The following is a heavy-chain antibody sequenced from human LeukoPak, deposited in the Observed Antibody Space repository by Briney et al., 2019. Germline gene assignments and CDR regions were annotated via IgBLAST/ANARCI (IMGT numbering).Heavy chain of an antibody. CDR1: GGSISSYY. CDR3: ARDGYYYDSSGYYRNAEYFQH. D-gene: IGHD3-22*01. CDR2: IYYSGST. J-gene: IGHJ1*01. Sequence: PSETLSLTCTVSGGSISSYYWSWIRQPLGKGLEWIGYIYYSGSTNYNPSLKSRVTISVDTSKNQFSLKLSSVTAADTAVYYCARDGYYYDSSGYYRNAEYFQHWGQGTLVTVSS. V-gene: IGHV4-59*12.